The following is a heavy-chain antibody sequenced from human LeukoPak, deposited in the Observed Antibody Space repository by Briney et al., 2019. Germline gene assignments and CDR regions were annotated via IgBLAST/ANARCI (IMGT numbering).Heavy chain of an antibody. CDR1: GFTFTSYS. CDR3: VEINTP. Sequence: GGSLRLSCTASGFTFTSYSMAWVRQTPGKGLEWVANIKGDGIETSYVDSVKGRFTISRDNAENSLYLQMSSLRAEDTAVYYCVEINTPWGQGTLVTVSS. D-gene: IGHD1-1*01. CDR2: IKGDGIET. V-gene: IGHV3-7*01. J-gene: IGHJ5*02.